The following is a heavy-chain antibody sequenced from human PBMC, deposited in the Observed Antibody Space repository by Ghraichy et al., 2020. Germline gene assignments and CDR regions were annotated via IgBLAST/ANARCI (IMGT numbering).Heavy chain of an antibody. CDR2: IRQDGVEK. D-gene: IGHD3-10*01. CDR3: ARESVITMVQGVDDACDI. V-gene: IGHV3-7*01. J-gene: IGHJ3*02. Sequence: GGSLRLSCAASGFSLSNHYMSWVRQAPGKGLEWVANIRQDGVEKYYVDSVKGRFTISRDNAKNSLYLQMNSLRAEDTAVYYCARESVITMVQGVDDACDIWGQGTMVIVSS. CDR1: GFSLSNHY.